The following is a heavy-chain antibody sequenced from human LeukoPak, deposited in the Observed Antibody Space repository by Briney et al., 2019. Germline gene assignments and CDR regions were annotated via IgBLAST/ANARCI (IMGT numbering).Heavy chain of an antibody. CDR2: IGTIGDT. Sequence: PGGSLRLSCAASGFTFSNSDMHWVRKATGRGLEWVSAIGTIGDTYYPGSVKGRFTISRENTKNTLYFQINSLRVGDTAVYYCARKYYYGSGYPWDYWGQGTLVTVSS. CDR3: ARKYYYGSGYPWDY. J-gene: IGHJ4*02. D-gene: IGHD3-10*01. V-gene: IGHV3-13*01. CDR1: GFTFSNSD.